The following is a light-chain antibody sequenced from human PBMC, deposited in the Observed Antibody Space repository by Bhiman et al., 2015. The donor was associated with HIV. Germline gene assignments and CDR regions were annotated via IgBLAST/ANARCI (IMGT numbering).Light chain of an antibody. J-gene: IGLJ2*01. Sequence: VLTQPPSASGTPGQRVTISCSGSSSNVGTNYVYWYQHLPGTTPKLLIYRNNERPSGVPDRFSGSKSGTSASLAISGLRSDDEADYYCATWDDSLSAHVFGGGTKLTVL. V-gene: IGLV1-47*01. CDR3: ATWDDSLSAHV. CDR2: RNN. CDR1: SSNVGTNY.